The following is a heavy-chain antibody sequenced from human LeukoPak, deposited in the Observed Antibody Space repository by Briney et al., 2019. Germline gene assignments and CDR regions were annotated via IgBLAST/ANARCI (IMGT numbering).Heavy chain of an antibody. CDR2: IYYSGST. V-gene: IGHV4-39*07. D-gene: IGHD6-19*01. CDR1: GGSISSSSYY. CDR3: ARLNLIAVAVTIWFDP. J-gene: IGHJ5*02. Sequence: PSETLSLTCTVSGGSISSSSYYWGWIRQPPGKGLEWIGSIYYSGSTYYNPSLKSRVTISVDTSKNQFSLKLSSVTAADTAVYYCARLNLIAVAVTIWFDPWGQGTLVTVSS.